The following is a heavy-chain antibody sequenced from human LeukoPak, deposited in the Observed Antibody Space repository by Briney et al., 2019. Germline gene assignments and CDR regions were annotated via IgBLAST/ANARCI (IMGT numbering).Heavy chain of an antibody. V-gene: IGHV3-30*03. D-gene: IGHD5-24*01. Sequence: GRSLRLSCAASGFTFSSYGMHWVRQAPGKGLEWVAVISYDGSNKYYADSVKGRFTISRDNSKNTLYLQMNSLRAEDTAVYYCARGHRADGYSYGPYYFDYWGQGTLVTVSS. CDR1: GFTFSSYG. J-gene: IGHJ4*02. CDR3: ARGHRADGYSYGPYYFDY. CDR2: ISYDGSNK.